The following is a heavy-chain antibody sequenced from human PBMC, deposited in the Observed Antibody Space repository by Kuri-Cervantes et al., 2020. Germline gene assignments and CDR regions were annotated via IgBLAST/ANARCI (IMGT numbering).Heavy chain of an antibody. CDR3: AKAAPGYGDYGAIPPFDY. CDR1: GFTFSDYY. D-gene: IGHD4-17*01. Sequence: GESLKISCAASGFTFSDYYMSWIRQAPGKGLEWVSYISSSGSTIYYADSVKGRFTISRDNAKNSLYLQMNSLRAEDTAVYYCAKAAPGYGDYGAIPPFDYWGQGTLVTVSS. CDR2: ISSSGSTI. V-gene: IGHV3-11*01. J-gene: IGHJ4*02.